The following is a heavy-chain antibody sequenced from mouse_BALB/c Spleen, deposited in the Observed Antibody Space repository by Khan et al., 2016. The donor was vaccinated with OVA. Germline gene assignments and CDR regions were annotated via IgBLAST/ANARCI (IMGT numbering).Heavy chain of an antibody. J-gene: IGHJ3*01. Sequence: VQLKQSGPSLVKPSQTLSLTCSVTGDSITSGYWNWIRKFPGNKLEYMGYISYSGSTYYNPSLKSRISITRDTSKNQYYLQLNSVTTEDTATYYGARYDYDYDGAFAYWGQGTLVTVSA. CDR1: GDSITSGY. D-gene: IGHD2-4*01. V-gene: IGHV3-8*02. CDR3: ARYDYDYDGAFAY. CDR2: ISYSGST.